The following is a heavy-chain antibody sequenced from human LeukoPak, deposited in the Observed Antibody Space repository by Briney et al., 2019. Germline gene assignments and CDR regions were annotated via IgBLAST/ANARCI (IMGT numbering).Heavy chain of an antibody. CDR2: INPSSGGT. V-gene: IGHV1-2*02. D-gene: IGHD3-10*01. CDR1: GYTFTNYF. CDR3: ARDYYGSGNRFDY. Sequence: ASVKVSCKASGYTFTNYFIHWVRQAPGQGREWMDWINPSSGGTNYAQKFQGRVTITRDTSISTAYMELSSLTSGDTAVYYCARDYYGSGNRFDYWGQGTLVTVFS. J-gene: IGHJ4*02.